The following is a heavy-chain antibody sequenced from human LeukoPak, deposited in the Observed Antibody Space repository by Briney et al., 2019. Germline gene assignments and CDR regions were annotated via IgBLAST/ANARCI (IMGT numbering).Heavy chain of an antibody. CDR1: GFTFSSYE. J-gene: IGHJ4*02. D-gene: IGHD6-19*01. CDR2: ISSSASTR. V-gene: IGHV3-48*03. CDR3: AREIVSSVAGNFDY. Sequence: PGGSLRLSCAASGFTFSSYEMNWVRQAPGKGLEWVSYISSSASTRTYADSVKGRFTISRDNGKNSLYLEMNSLRAEDTAVYYGAREIVSSVAGNFDYWGQGTLVTVSS.